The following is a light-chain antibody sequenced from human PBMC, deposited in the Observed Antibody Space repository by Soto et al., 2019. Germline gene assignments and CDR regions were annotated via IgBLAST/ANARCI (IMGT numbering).Light chain of an antibody. CDR3: QHYNDWPQT. J-gene: IGKJ1*01. CDR1: QSVSTN. CDR2: GAS. Sequence: EIVMTQSPGTLSLSPGERATLSCRASQSVSTNLAWYQQIPGQAPRLLIYGASTRATGIPARFSGSGSGTELTLAISSLQSEDLAVYYCQHYNDWPQTFGLGTKVEIK. V-gene: IGKV3-15*01.